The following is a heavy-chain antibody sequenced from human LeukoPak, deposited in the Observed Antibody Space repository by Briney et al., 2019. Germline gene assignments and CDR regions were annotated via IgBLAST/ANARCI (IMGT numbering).Heavy chain of an antibody. CDR2: IYYSGST. CDR1: GGSISSSSYY. D-gene: IGHD3-22*01. V-gene: IGHV4-61*05. J-gene: IGHJ4*02. CDR3: ARGGYYYEDGFDY. Sequence: PSETLSLTCTVSGGSISSSSYYWGWIRQPPGKGLEWIGYIYYSGSTNYNPSLKSRVTISVDTSKNQFSLKLSSVTAADTAVYYCARGGYYYEDGFDYWGQGTLVTVSS.